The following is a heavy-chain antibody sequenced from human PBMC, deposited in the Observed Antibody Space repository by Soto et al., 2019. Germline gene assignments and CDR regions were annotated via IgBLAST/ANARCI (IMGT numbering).Heavy chain of an antibody. CDR2: IIPIFGTA. D-gene: IGHD3-3*01. CDR3: ARGDITIFGVVPSDDYYYGMDV. V-gene: IGHV1-69*13. Sequence: SVKVSCKASGGTFSSYAISWVRQAPGQGLEWMGGIIPIFGTANYAQKFQGRVTITADESTSTAYMELSSLRSEDTAVYYCARGDITIFGVVPSDDYYYGMDVWGQGTTVTVSS. CDR1: GGTFSSYA. J-gene: IGHJ6*02.